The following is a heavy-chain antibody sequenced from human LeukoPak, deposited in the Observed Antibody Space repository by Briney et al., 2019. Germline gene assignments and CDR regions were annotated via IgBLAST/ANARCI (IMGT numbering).Heavy chain of an antibody. J-gene: IGHJ4*02. CDR3: ARELGSGWYFDF. Sequence: SETLSLTCTVSGASISSYYWSWIRQPPGKGLEWIGYIYYSGSTNYNPSLKSRVTISVDTSTSQFSLKLSSVTAADTAVYYCARELGSGWYFDFWGQRTLVTVSS. V-gene: IGHV4-59*12. CDR2: IYYSGST. D-gene: IGHD6-19*01. CDR1: GASISSYY.